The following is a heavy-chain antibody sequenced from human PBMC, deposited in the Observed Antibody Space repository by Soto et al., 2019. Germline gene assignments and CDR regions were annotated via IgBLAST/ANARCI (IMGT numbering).Heavy chain of an antibody. Sequence: QLQLQESGPGLVKPSQTLSLTCTVSGGSISTTSYYWGWIRQPRGKGLEWIGSIYYSGSTYYNPSLKSRVTISVDTSKNQFSLKLSSVTAADTSVYFCARQRTVTTSDYWGQGTLVTVSS. J-gene: IGHJ4*02. CDR2: IYYSGST. V-gene: IGHV4-39*01. CDR3: ARQRTVTTSDY. CDR1: GGSISTTSYY. D-gene: IGHD4-17*01.